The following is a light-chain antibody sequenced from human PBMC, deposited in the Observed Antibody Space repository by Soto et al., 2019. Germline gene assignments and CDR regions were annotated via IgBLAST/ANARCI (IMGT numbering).Light chain of an antibody. CDR3: QHYNSYSEA. Sequence: DIQTTQSPSTLSASLGYRVTITFRSRQSISRWLDWYQQKPGKAPKLLISTASSLESGVPSRFSGSGSGTEFTLTISSLQPDDFATYYCQHYNSYSEAFGQGTKVDIK. J-gene: IGKJ1*01. CDR1: QSISRW. CDR2: TAS. V-gene: IGKV1-5*03.